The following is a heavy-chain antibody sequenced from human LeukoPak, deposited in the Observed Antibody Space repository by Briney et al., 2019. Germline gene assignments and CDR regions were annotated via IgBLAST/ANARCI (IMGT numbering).Heavy chain of an antibody. D-gene: IGHD1-26*01. V-gene: IGHV3-48*04. J-gene: IGHJ6*03. Sequence: GGSLRLSCAASGFTFSKYSLNWVRQAPGKGLEWISYISSSSGTIYSADSVEGRFTISRDNARNSLYLQMNSLRVEDTAVYYCARDPYSGTYGNTYYYYMDVWGKGTTVTISS. CDR3: ARDPYSGTYGNTYYYYMDV. CDR2: ISSSSGTI. CDR1: GFTFSKYS.